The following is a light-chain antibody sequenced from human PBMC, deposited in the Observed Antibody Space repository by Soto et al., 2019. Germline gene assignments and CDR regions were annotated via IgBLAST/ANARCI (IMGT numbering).Light chain of an antibody. CDR2: DVS. J-gene: IGLJ1*01. CDR1: SSDVGGYNY. CDR3: SSYTSSSTRV. Sequence: QSALTQPASVSGSPGQSITISCTGTSSDVGGYNYVSWYQQHPGKAPKLMIYDVSNRPSGVSNRFSGSKSGNTGSLTISGLQGEDEADYYCSSYTSSSTRVFGTGTKLTVL. V-gene: IGLV2-14*01.